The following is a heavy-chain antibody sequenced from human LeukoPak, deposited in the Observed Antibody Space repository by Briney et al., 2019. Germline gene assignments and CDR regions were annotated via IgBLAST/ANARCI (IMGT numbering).Heavy chain of an antibody. CDR2: ISSSSSYI. J-gene: IGHJ4*02. CDR3: ARVVGATASVFDY. Sequence: AGSLTLSCPPSGFTFSIYSMNWVSPPPGKWLGWVSSISSSSSYIYYADSVKGRFTISRDNAKNSLYLQMNSLRAEDTAVYYCARVVGATASVFDYWGQGTLVTVSS. D-gene: IGHD1-26*01. CDR1: GFTFSIYS. V-gene: IGHV3-21*01.